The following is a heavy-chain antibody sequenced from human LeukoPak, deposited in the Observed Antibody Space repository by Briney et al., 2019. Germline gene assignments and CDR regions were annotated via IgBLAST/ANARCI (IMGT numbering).Heavy chain of an antibody. CDR1: RLTVSSYY. V-gene: IGHV3-66*01. J-gene: IGHJ3*02. CDR2: IYSGGST. Sequence: GGSLKLSCAASRLTVSSYYMNWVRQAPGKGLEWVSIIYSGGSTDYADSVKGRFTISRDISKNKLYLQMNSLRAEDTAVYYCARESTMGRGFPRGFDIWGQGTMVTVSS. D-gene: IGHD3-10*01. CDR3: ARESTMGRGFPRGFDI.